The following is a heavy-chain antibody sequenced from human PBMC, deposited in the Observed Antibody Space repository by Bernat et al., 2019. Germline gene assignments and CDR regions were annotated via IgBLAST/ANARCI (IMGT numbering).Heavy chain of an antibody. CDR3: ARDPRGWIAGTGTYYCGMDV. Sequence: QVQLVQSGAEVKKPGSSVKVSCKASGYTFSAYYIHWVRQAPGQGLEWMGWIDPNSGDINYAQKFQGWVTMTRDTGMSTVYLELSADDTAIYYCARDPRGWIAGTGTYYCGMDVWGQGTTVTVSS. CDR1: GYTFSAYY. J-gene: IGHJ6*02. V-gene: IGHV1-2*04. CDR2: IDPNSGDI. D-gene: IGHD1-1*01.